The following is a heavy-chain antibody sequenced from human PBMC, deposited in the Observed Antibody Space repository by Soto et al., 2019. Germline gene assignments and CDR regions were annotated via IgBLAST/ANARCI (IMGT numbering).Heavy chain of an antibody. CDR1: GFTFSSYA. V-gene: IGHV3-30-3*01. D-gene: IGHD2-15*01. J-gene: IGHJ6*02. Sequence: QVQLVESGGGVVQPGRSQRLSCAASGFTFSSYAMYWVRQAPGKGLEWVAVISYDGNNKYYADSVKGRFTISRDNSKNTLYLQMTRLRSEDTAVYYCARAGCDGGSCYTLVGLRYGMDVWGQGTTVTVSS. CDR2: ISYDGNNK. CDR3: ARAGCDGGSCYTLVGLRYGMDV.